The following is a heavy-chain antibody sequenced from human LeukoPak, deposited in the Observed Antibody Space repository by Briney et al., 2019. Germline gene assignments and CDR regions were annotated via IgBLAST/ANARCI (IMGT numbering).Heavy chain of an antibody. J-gene: IGHJ4*02. CDR3: AGDPDYGDPY. Sequence: GGSLRLSCTVSGFTLTDHYMSWFRQSPGRGLEWISWITSTGTTRDYADSVKGRFTISRDNTKNSVYLQMTSLRADDTAVYYCAGDPDYGDPYWGQGTLVTVSS. V-gene: IGHV3-11*01. CDR1: GFTLTDHY. CDR2: ITSTGTTR. D-gene: IGHD4-17*01.